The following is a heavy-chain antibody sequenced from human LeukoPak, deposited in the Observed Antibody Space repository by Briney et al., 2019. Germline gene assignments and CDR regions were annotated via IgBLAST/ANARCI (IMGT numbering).Heavy chain of an antibody. V-gene: IGHV3-21*01. J-gene: IGHJ4*02. Sequence: GGSLRLSCAASGFTVSSNYMSWVRQAPGKGLEWVSSISSSSSYIYYADSVKGRFTISRDNAKNSLYLQMNSLRAEDTAVYYCARDNYCSSTSCPPYYWGQGTLVTVSS. CDR3: ARDNYCSSTSCPPYY. CDR1: GFTVSSNY. CDR2: ISSSSSYI. D-gene: IGHD2-2*01.